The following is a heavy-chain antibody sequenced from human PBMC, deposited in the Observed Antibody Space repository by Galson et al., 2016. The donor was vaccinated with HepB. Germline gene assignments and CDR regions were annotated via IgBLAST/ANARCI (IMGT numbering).Heavy chain of an antibody. J-gene: IGHJ6*04. D-gene: IGHD6-13*01. CDR3: VQGSTEPAV. CDR1: GFTFNNYG. V-gene: IGHV3-23*01. Sequence: SLRLSCAASGFTFNNYGMTWVRQAPGKGLEVVSSISRSGDSRDYADPVKGRFTISRDNSKNTLSLQMTGLRAEDTAVYYCVQGSTEPAVWGKGTTVIVSS. CDR2: ISRSGDSR.